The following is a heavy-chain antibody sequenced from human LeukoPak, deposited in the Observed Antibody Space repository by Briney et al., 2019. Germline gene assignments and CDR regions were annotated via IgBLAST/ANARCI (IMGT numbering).Heavy chain of an antibody. V-gene: IGHV1-2*02. CDR1: GYTFTGYY. Sequence: ASVKVSCKASGYTFTGYYMHWVRQAPGQGLEWMGWINPKSGGTNYALKLRGRVTMTRDTSITTAYMELSGLSSDDTAVYYCAREGPTEYWFDPWGQGTLVTVSS. J-gene: IGHJ5*02. D-gene: IGHD1-26*01. CDR2: INPKSGGT. CDR3: AREGPTEYWFDP.